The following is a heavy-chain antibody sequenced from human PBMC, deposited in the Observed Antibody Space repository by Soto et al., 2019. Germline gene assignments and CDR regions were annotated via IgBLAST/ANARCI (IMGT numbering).Heavy chain of an antibody. Sequence: ASVKVSCKASGYTFTSYGISWVRQAPGQGLEWMGWISAYNGNTNYAQKLQGRVTMTTDTSTSTAYMELRSLRSDDTAVYYCARLGGYGDYEVDAFDIWGQGTMVTVSS. CDR1: GYTFTSYG. J-gene: IGHJ3*02. CDR2: ISAYNGNT. CDR3: ARLGGYGDYEVDAFDI. D-gene: IGHD4-17*01. V-gene: IGHV1-18*01.